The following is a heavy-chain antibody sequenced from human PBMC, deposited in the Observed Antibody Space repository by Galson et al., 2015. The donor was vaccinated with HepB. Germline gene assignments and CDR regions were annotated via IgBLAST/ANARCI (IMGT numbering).Heavy chain of an antibody. CDR3: ARGTSSWYPDSI. Sequence: VKVSCKASGYTFTGYYMHWVRQAPGQGLEWMGWINPNSGGTNYAQKFQGWVTMTRDTSISTAYMELSRLRSDDTAVYYCARGTSSWYPDSIWGQGTMVTVSS. V-gene: IGHV1-2*04. CDR2: INPNSGGT. D-gene: IGHD6-13*01. CDR1: GYTFTGYY. J-gene: IGHJ3*01.